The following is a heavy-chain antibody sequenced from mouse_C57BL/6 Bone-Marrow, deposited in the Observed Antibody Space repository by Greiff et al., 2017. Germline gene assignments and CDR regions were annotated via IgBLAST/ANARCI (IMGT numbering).Heavy chain of an antibody. Sequence: EVQRVESGGGLVQPGGSLSLSCAASGFTFTDYYMSWVRQPPGKALEWLGFIRNKANGYTTEYSASVKGRFTISRDNSQSILYLQMNALRAEDSATYYCARSVEGYFDYWGQGTTLTVSS. CDR3: ARSVEGYFDY. J-gene: IGHJ2*01. V-gene: IGHV7-3*01. CDR1: GFTFTDYY. CDR2: IRNKANGYTT.